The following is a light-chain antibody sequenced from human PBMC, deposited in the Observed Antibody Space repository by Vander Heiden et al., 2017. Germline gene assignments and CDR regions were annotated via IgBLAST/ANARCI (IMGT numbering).Light chain of an antibody. CDR1: SSNIGINT. CDR2: SNN. Sequence: QSVLTQPHSATRTPGQRVTISCSGSSSNIGINTVNWYQQLPGTAPKLLIYSNNQRPSGVPDRFSGSKSGTSASLAISGLQSEDEADYYCAAWDDSRNGVVFGGGTKLTVL. V-gene: IGLV1-44*01. CDR3: AAWDDSRNGVV. J-gene: IGLJ2*01.